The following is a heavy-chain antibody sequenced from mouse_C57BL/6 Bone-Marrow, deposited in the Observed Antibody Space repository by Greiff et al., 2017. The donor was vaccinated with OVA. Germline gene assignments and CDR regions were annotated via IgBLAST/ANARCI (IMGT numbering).Heavy chain of an antibody. CDR1: GFTFSSYG. CDR3: ARRDFYYYFDY. CDR2: ISSGGSYT. V-gene: IGHV5-6*02. D-gene: IGHD2-3*01. J-gene: IGHJ2*01. Sequence: EVKVVESGGDLVKPGGSLKLSCAASGFTFSSYGMSWVRQTPDKRLEWVATISSGGSYTYYPDSVKGRFTISRDNAKNTLYLQMSSLKSEDTAMYYCARRDFYYYFDYWGQGTTLTVSS.